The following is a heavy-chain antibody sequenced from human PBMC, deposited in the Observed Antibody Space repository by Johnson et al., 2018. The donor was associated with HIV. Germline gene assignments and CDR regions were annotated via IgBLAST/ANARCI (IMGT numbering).Heavy chain of an antibody. CDR3: AKFIYYTSTSARSHDAFDV. Sequence: QMQLVESGGGVVQPGTSLRLSCEGSGLSLSAYGLHWVRQAPGKGLEWVAVIWPDGSNRYYSDSVKGRFTISRDNSKNTLYLQMNSLRAEDTAVYYCAKFIYYTSTSARSHDAFDVWGQGTMVTVSS. D-gene: IGHD1-26*01. CDR1: GLSLSAYG. J-gene: IGHJ3*01. CDR2: IWPDGSNR. V-gene: IGHV3-33*06.